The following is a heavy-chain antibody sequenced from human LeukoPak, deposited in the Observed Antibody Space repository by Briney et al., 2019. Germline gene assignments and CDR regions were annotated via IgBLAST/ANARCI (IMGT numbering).Heavy chain of an antibody. CDR3: ARDSSPPADLGIFDY. Sequence: SETLSLTCTVSGGSISSYYWSWIRQPARKGLEWIGRIYTSGSTNYNPSLKSRVTMSVDTSKNQFSLKLSSVTAADTAVYYCARDSSPPADLGIFDYWGQGTLVTVSS. CDR2: IYTSGST. D-gene: IGHD7-27*01. J-gene: IGHJ4*02. CDR1: GGSISSYY. V-gene: IGHV4-4*07.